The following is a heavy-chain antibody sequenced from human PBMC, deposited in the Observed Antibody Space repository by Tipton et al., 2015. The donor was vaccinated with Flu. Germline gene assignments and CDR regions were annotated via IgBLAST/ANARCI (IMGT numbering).Heavy chain of an antibody. D-gene: IGHD1-1*01. CDR1: GYTFTSYN. CDR2: IYPAGGGI. J-gene: IGHJ3*01. CDR3: ARDKGAGTYTFDV. V-gene: IGHV1-46*01. Sequence: QLVQSGTEMKKPGASVKVSCKASGYTFTSYNMHWVRQAPGQGLEWMGIIYPAGGGISYAQKFQGRVIMTRDRSTGTRHMELSGLRPDDTAMYYCARDKGAGTYTFDVWGQGTMITVSA.